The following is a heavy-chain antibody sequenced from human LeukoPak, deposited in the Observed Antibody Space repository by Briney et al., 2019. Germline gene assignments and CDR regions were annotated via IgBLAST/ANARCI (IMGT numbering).Heavy chain of an antibody. J-gene: IGHJ6*03. V-gene: IGHV4-4*07. CDR1: GGSISSYY. Sequence: SEALSLTCTVSGGSISSYYWSWIRQPAGKGLECIGRIYTSGSTNYNPSLKSRVTMSVDTSKNQFSLKLSSVTAADTAVYYCARVRCSSTSCYHYYYMDVWGKGTTVTVPS. D-gene: IGHD2-2*01. CDR3: ARVRCSSTSCYHYYYMDV. CDR2: IYTSGST.